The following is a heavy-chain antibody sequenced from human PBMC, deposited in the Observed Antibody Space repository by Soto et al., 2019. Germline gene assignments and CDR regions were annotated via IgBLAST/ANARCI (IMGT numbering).Heavy chain of an antibody. J-gene: IGHJ2*01. CDR1: GFTFSSYG. Sequence: QVQLVESGGGVVQPGRSLRLSCAASGFTFSSYGMLWVRQAPGKGLEWVAVIWYDGSNKYYADSVKGRFTISRDNSKNTLYLQMNSLRAEDTAVYYCARGWYSSSSGWYFDLWGRGTLVTVSS. D-gene: IGHD6-6*01. CDR2: IWYDGSNK. V-gene: IGHV3-33*01. CDR3: ARGWYSSSSGWYFDL.